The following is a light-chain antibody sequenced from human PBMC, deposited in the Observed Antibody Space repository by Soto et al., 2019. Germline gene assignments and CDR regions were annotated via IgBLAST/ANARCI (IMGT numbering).Light chain of an antibody. CDR1: RSVSSN. CDR2: GAS. CDR3: QQYHNWPQT. V-gene: IGKV3-15*01. J-gene: IGKJ1*01. Sequence: EIVMTQSPATLSVSPGERATLSARASRSVSSNLAWYQQRPGQAPRLLISGASTRATGIPARFSGSGSGTEFTLTISSLQSADFGVYYCQQYHNWPQTFGQGTKVDI.